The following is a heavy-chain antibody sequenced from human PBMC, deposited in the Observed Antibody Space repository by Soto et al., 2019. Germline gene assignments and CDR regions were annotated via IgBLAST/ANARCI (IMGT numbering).Heavy chain of an antibody. V-gene: IGHV1-18*01. CDR1: GYTFTSYG. CDR3: TRDYVYWGADYGMDV. D-gene: IGHD3-16*01. CDR2: ISAYNGNT. J-gene: IGHJ6*02. Sequence: ASVKVSCKASGYTFTSYGISWVRQAPGQGLEWMGWISAYNGNTNYAQKLQGRVTMTTDTSTSTAYMELRSLRSDDTAVYYCTRDYVYWGADYGMDVWGQGTTVTVSS.